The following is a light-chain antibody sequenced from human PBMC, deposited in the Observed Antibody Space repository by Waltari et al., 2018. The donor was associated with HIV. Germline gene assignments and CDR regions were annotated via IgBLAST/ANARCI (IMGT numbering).Light chain of an antibody. CDR2: GND. CDR3: NCRDSSGLYV. J-gene: IGLJ1*01. CDR1: SLRNYS. Sequence: SSELTQDPAVSVALGQTVRITCQGDSLRNYSASWYQQKPGQAPVLVLYGNDNRPSGIPDRFSGSSSGNTASLTITGAQAEDEADYYCNCRDSSGLYVFGTGTKVTVL. V-gene: IGLV3-19*01.